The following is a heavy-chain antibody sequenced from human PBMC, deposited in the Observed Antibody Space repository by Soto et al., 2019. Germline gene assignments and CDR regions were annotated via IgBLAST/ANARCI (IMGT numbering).Heavy chain of an antibody. Sequence: EVQLVESGGGLVQPGGSLRLSCAGSGFIFSPYWMHWVRQAPGKGLEWVSRIDHDGPTDYEASVRGRFTISRDNAENTLYLQMNRLRPEDTAVYYCVRDSHGDYWGQGTLVTVSS. V-gene: IGHV3-74*01. CDR2: IDHDGPT. CDR1: GFIFSPYW. CDR3: VRDSHGDY. J-gene: IGHJ4*02.